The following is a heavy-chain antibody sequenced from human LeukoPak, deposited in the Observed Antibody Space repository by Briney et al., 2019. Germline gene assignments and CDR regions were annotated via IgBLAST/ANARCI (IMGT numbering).Heavy chain of an antibody. CDR1: GGSISSYY. CDR3: ARHYGSGSYPFDY. D-gene: IGHD3-10*01. V-gene: IGHV4-59*01. J-gene: IGHJ4*02. CDR2: IYYSGST. Sequence: SETLSLTCTVSGGSISSYYWSWIRQPPGKGLEWIGYIYYSGSTNYNPSLKSRVTISVDTSKNQFSLKLSSVSAADTAVYDCARHYGSGSYPFDYWGQGTLVTVSS.